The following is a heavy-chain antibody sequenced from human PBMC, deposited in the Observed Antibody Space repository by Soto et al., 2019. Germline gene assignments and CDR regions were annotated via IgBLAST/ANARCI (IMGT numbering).Heavy chain of an antibody. V-gene: IGHV3-74*01. CDR2: INTDGSDT. J-gene: IGHJ4*02. Sequence: PGGSLRLSCAASGFTFSSDWMHWVRQAPGEGLVWVSRINTDGSDTSYADSVKGRFTISRDNAKNTLYLQMNSLRAEDTAVYYCVRGDGDYHDGNGYLGRHWGQGT. CDR3: VRGDGDYHDGNGYLGRH. CDR1: GFTFSSDW. D-gene: IGHD5-18*01.